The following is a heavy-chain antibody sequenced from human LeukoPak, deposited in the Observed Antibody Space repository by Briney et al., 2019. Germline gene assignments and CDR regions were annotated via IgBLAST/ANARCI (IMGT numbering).Heavy chain of an antibody. D-gene: IGHD2-2*01. Sequence: SVKVSCKASGGTFSSYAISWVRQAPGQGLEWMGRIIPILGIANYAQKFQGRVTITADKSTSTAYMELSSLRSEDTAVYYCARGPPIVVVPAATVADYWGQGTLVTVSS. CDR3: ARGPPIVVVPAATVADY. J-gene: IGHJ4*02. CDR1: GGTFSSYA. CDR2: IIPILGIA. V-gene: IGHV1-69*04.